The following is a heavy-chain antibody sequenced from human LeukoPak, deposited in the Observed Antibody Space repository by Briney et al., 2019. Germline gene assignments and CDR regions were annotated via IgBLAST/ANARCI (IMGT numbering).Heavy chain of an antibody. D-gene: IGHD3-22*01. J-gene: IGHJ4*02. Sequence: GGSLRLSCAASGFTVNNNRMGWVRQAPGKGLEWVSITYSGGTTYYADSVRGRFTISRDDSKNTLYLQMNSLTAEDTAVYYCARDKGDYHTSGSLFVFGGQGTLATVSS. CDR2: TYSGGTT. CDR1: GFTVNNNR. V-gene: IGHV3-53*01. CDR3: ARDKGDYHTSGSLFVF.